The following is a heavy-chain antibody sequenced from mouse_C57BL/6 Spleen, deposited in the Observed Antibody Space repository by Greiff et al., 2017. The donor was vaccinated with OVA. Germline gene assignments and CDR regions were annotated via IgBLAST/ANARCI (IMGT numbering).Heavy chain of an antibody. Sequence: VQLQQSGPELVKPGASVKISCKASGYSFTSYYIHWVKQRPGQGLEWIGWIYPGSGTTKYNEKFKGKATLTADTSSSTAYMQLSSLTSEDSAVYYCARPHYEGWFAYWGQGTLVTVSA. CDR3: ARPHYEGWFAY. J-gene: IGHJ3*01. D-gene: IGHD1-1*01. CDR1: GYSFTSYY. CDR2: IYPGSGTT. V-gene: IGHV1-66*01.